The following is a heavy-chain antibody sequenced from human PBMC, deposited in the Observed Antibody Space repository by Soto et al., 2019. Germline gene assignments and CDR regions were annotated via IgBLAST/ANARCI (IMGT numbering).Heavy chain of an antibody. Sequence: QVQLVQSGAEMKRPGSSVKVSCKASGGTFSSFAINWVRQAPGQGLEWMGGIMPIVGSPNYAQKFQGRVTITADESTSAAYMQLGGLRSDDTAVYYCALGNAMDVWGQGTTVTVSS. CDR1: GGTFSSFA. D-gene: IGHD7-27*01. V-gene: IGHV1-69*12. CDR2: IMPIVGSP. J-gene: IGHJ6*02. CDR3: ALGNAMDV.